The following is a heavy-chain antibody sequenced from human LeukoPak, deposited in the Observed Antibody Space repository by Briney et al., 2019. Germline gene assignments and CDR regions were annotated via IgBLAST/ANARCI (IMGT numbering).Heavy chain of an antibody. CDR3: ARDSDYYDSSGPNWFDP. Sequence: GGSLRLSCAASGFTFSSYWMSWVRQAPGKGLEWVANIKQDGSEKYYVDSVKGRFTISRDNAKNSLYPQMNSLRAEDTAVYYCARDSDYYDSSGPNWFDPWGQGALVTVSP. V-gene: IGHV3-7*01. CDR2: IKQDGSEK. J-gene: IGHJ5*02. D-gene: IGHD3-22*01. CDR1: GFTFSSYW.